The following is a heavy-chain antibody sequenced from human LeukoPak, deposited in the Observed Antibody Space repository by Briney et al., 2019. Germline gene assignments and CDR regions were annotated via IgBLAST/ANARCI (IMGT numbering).Heavy chain of an antibody. D-gene: IGHD3-10*01. CDR3: AKALLLWFGEFPFDY. J-gene: IGHJ4*02. V-gene: IGHV3-23*01. CDR2: ISGSGGST. Sequence: GGSLRLFCAASGFTFSSYAMSWVRQAPGKGLEWVSAISGSGGSTYYADSVKGRFTISRDNSKNTLYLQMNSLRAEDTAVYYCAKALLLWFGEFPFDYWGQGTLVTVSS. CDR1: GFTFSSYA.